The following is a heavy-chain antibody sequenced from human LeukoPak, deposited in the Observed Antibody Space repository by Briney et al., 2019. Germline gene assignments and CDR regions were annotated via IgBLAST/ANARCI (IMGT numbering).Heavy chain of an antibody. Sequence: GASVTVSFKASGYTFTSNYIHWVRQAPGQGLEWMGMIYPRDGSTSYAQKFQGRVTVTRDTSTSTVHMELSGLRPEDTAVYYCARDQEGFDYWGQGTLVTVSS. CDR1: GYTFTSNY. V-gene: IGHV1-46*01. CDR3: ARDQEGFDY. J-gene: IGHJ4*02. CDR2: IYPRDGST.